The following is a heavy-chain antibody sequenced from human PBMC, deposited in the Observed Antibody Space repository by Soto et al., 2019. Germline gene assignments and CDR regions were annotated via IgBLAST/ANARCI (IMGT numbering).Heavy chain of an antibody. CDR1: GDSVSSNSAA. CDR2: TYYRSKWYN. J-gene: IGHJ3*02. V-gene: IGHV6-1*01. CDR3: AGYLQLPSAAFDI. Sequence: SQTLSLTCAISGDSVSSNSAAWNWIRQSPSRGLEWLGRTYYRSKWYNDYAVSAKSRITINPDTSKNQFSLQLISVTPEDTAVFYYAGYLQLPSAAFDIWGQGTMVTVS. D-gene: IGHD1-1*01.